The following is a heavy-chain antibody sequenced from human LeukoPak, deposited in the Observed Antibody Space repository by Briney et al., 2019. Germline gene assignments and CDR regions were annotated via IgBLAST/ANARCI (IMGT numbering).Heavy chain of an antibody. CDR1: GFTFTTYW. CDR3: AGGGRYSGSVNGRHFDS. J-gene: IGHJ4*02. D-gene: IGHD1-26*01. CDR2: IRQDGSDK. V-gene: IGHV3-7*01. Sequence: PGGPLRLSCTASGFTFTTYWMSWLRQAPGRGLYGLASIRQDGSDKYYVDSVKGRFTISRDNARNSLNLQMNSLRADDTAVYFGAGGGRYSGSVNGRHFDSWGQGTLVTVSS.